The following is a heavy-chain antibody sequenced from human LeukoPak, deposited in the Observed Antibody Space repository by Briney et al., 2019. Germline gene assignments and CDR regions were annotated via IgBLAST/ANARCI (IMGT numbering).Heavy chain of an antibody. J-gene: IGHJ1*01. CDR2: ISETSRKT. D-gene: IGHD5-24*01. Sequence: PGGSLILSCAASGFTFNIYAMSWVRQAPGKGLEWVSAISETSRKTYYADSVKGRFTISRDNSKNTLYLQMNGLRDEDTAVYYCVQEARRDGYKLAPVAEHWGQGTLVTVSS. CDR1: GFTFNIYA. CDR3: VQEARRDGYKLAPVAEH. V-gene: IGHV3-23*01.